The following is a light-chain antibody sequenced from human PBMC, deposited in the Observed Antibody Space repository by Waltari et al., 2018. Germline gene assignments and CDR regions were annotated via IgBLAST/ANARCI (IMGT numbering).Light chain of an antibody. CDR3: HVWHPDMDPGV. CDR1: YIGSYR. V-gene: IGLV3-21*04. Sequence: SYALTQPPSVSVAPGTTARITCGGDYIGSYRMHWYQQKPGQAPVLVIFYDSDRPSGIPERFSGSNSGNTATLTISSVEAGDEAKYYCHVWHPDMDPGVFGPGTEVSV. J-gene: IGLJ1*01. CDR2: YDS.